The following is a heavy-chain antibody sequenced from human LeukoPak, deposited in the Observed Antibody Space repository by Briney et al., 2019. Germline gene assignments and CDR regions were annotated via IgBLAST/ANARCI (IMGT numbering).Heavy chain of an antibody. D-gene: IGHD2-2*01. J-gene: IGHJ4*02. CDR1: GYTFTSYY. CDR2: INASGGST. V-gene: IGHV1-46*01. Sequence: ASVKVSCKASGYTFTSYYMHWVRQAPGQGLEWMGIINASGGSTSYAQKFQGRITMTRDTSTSTVYMELSSLRSEDTAVYYCARDNQGCSSTSCYWGGGGDYWGQGTLVTVSS. CDR3: ARDNQGCSSTSCYWGGGGDY.